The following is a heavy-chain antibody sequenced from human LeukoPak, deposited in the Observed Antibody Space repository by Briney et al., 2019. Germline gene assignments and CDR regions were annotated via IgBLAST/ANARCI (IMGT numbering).Heavy chain of an antibody. CDR2: IIPIFGTA. V-gene: IGHV1-69*01. CDR3: ARDSGDGYNYLDY. J-gene: IGHJ4*02. D-gene: IGHD5-24*01. Sequence: SVKVSCKASGGTFSSYAISWVRQAPGQGLEWMGGIIPIFGTANHAQKFQGRVTITADESTSTAYMELSSLRSEDTAVYYCARDSGDGYNYLDYWGQGTLVTVSS. CDR1: GGTFSSYA.